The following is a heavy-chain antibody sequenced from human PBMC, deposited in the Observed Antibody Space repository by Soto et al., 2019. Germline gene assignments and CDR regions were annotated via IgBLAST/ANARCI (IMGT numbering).Heavy chain of an antibody. J-gene: IGHJ5*02. D-gene: IGHD3-22*01. CDR3: ARTRSRTPKWFTMHEHDP. V-gene: IGHV4-59*01. CDR2: IYYSGST. Sequence: QVQLQESGPGLVKPSETLSLTCTVSGGSISSYYWSWIRQPPGKGLEWIGYIYYSGSTNYNPSLKSRVTISVDTSKNQFSLKLSSVTAADTAVYYCARTRSRTPKWFTMHEHDPWGQGTLVTVSS. CDR1: GGSISSYY.